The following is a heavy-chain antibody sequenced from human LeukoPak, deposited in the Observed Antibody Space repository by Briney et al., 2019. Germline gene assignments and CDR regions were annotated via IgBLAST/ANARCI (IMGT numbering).Heavy chain of an antibody. CDR3: AGGDYSSSFDF. CDR2: VYHSGST. D-gene: IGHD6-13*01. J-gene: IGHJ3*01. Sequence: RTSETLSLTCAVSGVSISSSNWWSWVRQPPGRGLEWIGEVYHSGSTNNNPSLKSRVTISIDKSKHQFSLKLTSVTAADTAVYYCAGGDYSSSFDFWGQGTMVTVSS. CDR1: GVSISSSNW. V-gene: IGHV4-4*02.